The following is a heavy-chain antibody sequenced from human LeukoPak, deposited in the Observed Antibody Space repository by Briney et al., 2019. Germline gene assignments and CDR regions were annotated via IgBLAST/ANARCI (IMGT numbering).Heavy chain of an antibody. CDR1: GYTFNTYG. CDR3: ARCRASLRTPPYWYFDL. V-gene: IGHV1-18*01. D-gene: IGHD5/OR15-5a*01. Sequence: ASVNVSCKASGYTFNTYGMNWVRQAPGQGLEWMGWISAYSGDTKYAQKVQGRVTMTTDTSTRTVYMELSSLRSDDTAVYYCARCRASLRTPPYWYFDLWGRGTLVTVSS. J-gene: IGHJ2*01. CDR2: ISAYSGDT.